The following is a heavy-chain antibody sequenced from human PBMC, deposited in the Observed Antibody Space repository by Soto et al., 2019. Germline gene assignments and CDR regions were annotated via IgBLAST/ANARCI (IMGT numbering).Heavy chain of an antibody. CDR2: VYHSGST. V-gene: IGHV4-30-2*03. CDR3: ARIGNFYGSGSYYDTPFDS. J-gene: IGHJ4*02. D-gene: IGHD3-10*01. Sequence: PSQTLSLTCTVYDGSVISGGYYWTWIRQHPEKGHELVGCVYHSGSTYYNPSLKSRVTISIDTSRNQFSLKSNSVTAADTAIFYCARIGNFYGSGSYYDTPFDSWGQGTLVTVSS. CDR1: DGSVISGGYY.